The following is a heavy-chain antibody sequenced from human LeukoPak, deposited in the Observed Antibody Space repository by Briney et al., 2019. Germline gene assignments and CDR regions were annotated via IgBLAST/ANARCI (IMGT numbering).Heavy chain of an antibody. V-gene: IGHV3-7*01. D-gene: IGHD2-15*01. CDR1: GFTFSSYW. Sequence: GGSLRLSCAASGFTFSSYWMSWVRQAPGKGLEWVANIKQDGSEKYYVDSVKGRFTISRDNAKNSLYLPMNSLRAEDTAVYQCARVRWFRHFDYRGQGTLVTVSS. J-gene: IGHJ4*02. CDR2: IKQDGSEK. CDR3: ARVRWFRHFDY.